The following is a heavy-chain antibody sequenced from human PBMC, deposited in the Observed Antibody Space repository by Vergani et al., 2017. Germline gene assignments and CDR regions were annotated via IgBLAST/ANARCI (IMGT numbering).Heavy chain of an antibody. CDR1: GFTFDDYA. V-gene: IGHV3-7*01. CDR2: IKQDGSEK. CDR3: ARSFTIFGVVTPYNWFDP. J-gene: IGHJ5*02. D-gene: IGHD3-3*01. Sequence: EVQLVESGGGLVQPGRSLRLSCAASGFTFDDYAMHWVRQAPGKGLEWVANIKQDGSEKYYVDSVKGRFTISRDNAKNSLYLQMNSLRAEDTAVYYCARSFTIFGVVTPYNWFDPWGQGTLVTVSS.